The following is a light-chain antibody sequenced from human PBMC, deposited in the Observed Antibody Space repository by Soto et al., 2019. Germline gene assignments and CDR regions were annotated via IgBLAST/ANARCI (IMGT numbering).Light chain of an antibody. J-gene: IGLJ1*01. Sequence: QSVLTQPPSVSGAPGQRVTISCTASSSNIGAGYDVHWYQHLPGTAPKLLIYGNSNRPSGVPDRFSGSKSGTSASLAITGLQAEDEGDYYCQSYDSSLSGYVFGTGTKVTAL. CDR1: SSNIGAGYD. V-gene: IGLV1-40*01. CDR2: GNS. CDR3: QSYDSSLSGYV.